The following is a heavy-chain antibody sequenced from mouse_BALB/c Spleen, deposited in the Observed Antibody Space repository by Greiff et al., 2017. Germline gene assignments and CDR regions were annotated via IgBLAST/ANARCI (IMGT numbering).Heavy chain of an antibody. CDR2: ISSCGSYT. Sequence: EVKLVESGGDLVKPGGSLTLSCAASGFTFSSYGMSWVRQTPDKRLEWVATISSCGSYTYYPDSVKGRFTISRDNAKNTLYLQMSSLKSEDTAMYYCARQGYYDYDGYAMDYWGQGTSVTVSS. CDR1: GFTFSSYG. CDR3: ARQGYYDYDGYAMDY. J-gene: IGHJ4*01. V-gene: IGHV5-6*01. D-gene: IGHD2-4*01.